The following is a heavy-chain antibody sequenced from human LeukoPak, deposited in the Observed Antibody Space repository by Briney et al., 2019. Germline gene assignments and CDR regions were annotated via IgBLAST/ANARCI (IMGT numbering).Heavy chain of an antibody. CDR1: GFTISNYA. CDR3: AARGPVRGVFITAALDI. D-gene: IGHD3-10*01. Sequence: PGGSLRLSCAASGFTISNYAMNWVRQAPGKGLELVSRMSGSSSETYYPDSVKGRFTISRDISKKTLYLKMHSMRAEDTAVYYCAARGPVRGVFITAALDIWGQGTMVTVSS. CDR2: MSGSSSET. J-gene: IGHJ3*02. V-gene: IGHV3-23*01.